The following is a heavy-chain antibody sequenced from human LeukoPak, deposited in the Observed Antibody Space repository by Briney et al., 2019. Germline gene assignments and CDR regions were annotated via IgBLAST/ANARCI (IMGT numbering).Heavy chain of an antibody. Sequence: SDTLSLTCTVSGGSISSYYWIWIRQPPGKGLECSGYIYYSGSTNYNPSLKSRVTISVDTSKNQFSLKLSSVTAADTAVYYCARVSYYDSSGYYEYFQHWGQGTLVTVSS. CDR2: IYYSGST. V-gene: IGHV4-59*07. CDR3: ARVSYYDSSGYYEYFQH. D-gene: IGHD3-22*01. J-gene: IGHJ1*01. CDR1: GGSISSYY.